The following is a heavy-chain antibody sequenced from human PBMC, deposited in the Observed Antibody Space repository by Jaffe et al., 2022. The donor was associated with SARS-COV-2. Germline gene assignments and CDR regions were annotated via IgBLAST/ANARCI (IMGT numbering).Heavy chain of an antibody. CDR3: ARGIKGHNWNCWFDP. Sequence: QVQLVQSGAEVKKPGASVKVSCKASGYTFTSYAMHWVRQAPGQRLEWMGWINAGNGNTKYSQKFQGRVTITRDTSASTAYMELSSLRSEDTAVYYCARGIKGHNWNCWFDPWGQGTLVTVSS. J-gene: IGHJ5*02. CDR2: INAGNGNT. V-gene: IGHV1-3*01. CDR1: GYTFTSYA. D-gene: IGHD1-7*01.